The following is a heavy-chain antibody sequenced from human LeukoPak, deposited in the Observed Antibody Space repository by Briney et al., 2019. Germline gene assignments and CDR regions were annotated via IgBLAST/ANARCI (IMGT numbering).Heavy chain of an antibody. CDR1: GYTFTSYG. J-gene: IGHJ4*02. V-gene: IGHV1-18*01. D-gene: IGHD3-22*01. CDR2: ISAYNGNT. CDR3: ARGVYYYDSSGYYYYPPPDY. Sequence: GASVRVSCKASGYTFTSYGISWVRQAPGQGLEWMGWISAYNGNTNYAQKLQRRVTMTTDTSTSTAYMELSSLRSEDTAVYYCARGVYYYDSSGYYYYPPPDYWGQGTLVTVSS.